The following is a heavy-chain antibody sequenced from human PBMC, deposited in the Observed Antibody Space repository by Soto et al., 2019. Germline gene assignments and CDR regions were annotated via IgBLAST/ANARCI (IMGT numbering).Heavy chain of an antibody. CDR3: ASLTDPSSIAAAGTNDAFDI. CDR2: IDPSDSYT. Sequence: GESLKISCKGSGYSFTSYWISWVRQMPGKGLEWMGRIDPSDSYTNYSPSFQGHVTISADKSISTAYLQWSSLKASDTAMYYCASLTDPSSIAAAGTNDAFDIWGQGTMVTVSS. V-gene: IGHV5-10-1*01. CDR1: GYSFTSYW. D-gene: IGHD6-13*01. J-gene: IGHJ3*02.